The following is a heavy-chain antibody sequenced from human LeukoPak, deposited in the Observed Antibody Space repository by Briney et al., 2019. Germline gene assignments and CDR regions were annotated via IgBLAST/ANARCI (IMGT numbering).Heavy chain of an antibody. CDR1: GFTFSSYS. J-gene: IGHJ6*02. D-gene: IGHD3-22*01. CDR3: ARDPNYDSSGYLTD. V-gene: IGHV3-21*01. Sequence: CGSLTLSCAASGFTFSSYSMNWVRQAPGKGLEWVSSISSSSSYIYYADSVKGRFTISRDNAKNSLYLQMNSLRAEDTAVYYCARDPNYDSSGYLTDWGQGTAVSVSS. CDR2: ISSSSSYI.